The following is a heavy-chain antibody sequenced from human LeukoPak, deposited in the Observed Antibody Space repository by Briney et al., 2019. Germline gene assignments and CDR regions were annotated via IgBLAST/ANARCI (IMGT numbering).Heavy chain of an antibody. D-gene: IGHD6-13*01. J-gene: IGHJ4*02. CDR1: GYTFTSYD. CDR3: ARGLHQRAAANDY. Sequence: GASVKVSCKASGYTFTSYDINWVRQATGQGLEWMGWMNPNSGNTGYAQKFQGRVTITRNTSISTAYMELSSLRSEDTAVYYCARGLHQRAAANDYWGQGTLVTVSS. V-gene: IGHV1-8*03. CDR2: MNPNSGNT.